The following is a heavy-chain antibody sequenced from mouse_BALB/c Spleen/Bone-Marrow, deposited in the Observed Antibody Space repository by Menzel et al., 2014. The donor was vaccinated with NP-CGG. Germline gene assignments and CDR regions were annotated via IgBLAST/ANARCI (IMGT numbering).Heavy chain of an antibody. CDR1: GYAFTNYL. V-gene: IGHV1-54*01. Sequence: QVQLQQSGAELVRPGTSVKVSCKASGYAFTNYLIEWVKQRPGQGLEWIGVINPGSGGTNYNEKFKGKATLTADKSSSTADMQLSSLTSDDSAVYFCARGITTGYFDYWGQGTTLTVSS. D-gene: IGHD1-1*01. J-gene: IGHJ2*01. CDR3: ARGITTGYFDY. CDR2: INPGSGGT.